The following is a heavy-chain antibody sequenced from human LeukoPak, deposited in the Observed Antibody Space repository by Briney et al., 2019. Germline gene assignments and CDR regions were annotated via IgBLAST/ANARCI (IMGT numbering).Heavy chain of an antibody. Sequence: ASVKVSCKASGYTFTSYYMHWVRQAPGQGLEWMGIINPSGGSTSYAQKFQGRVTMTRDTSTSTVYMELSSLRSEDTAVYYCARGDIVVVPAANRGFDPRGQGTLVTVSS. D-gene: IGHD2-2*01. J-gene: IGHJ5*02. CDR3: ARGDIVVVPAANRGFDP. V-gene: IGHV1-46*01. CDR2: INPSGGST. CDR1: GYTFTSYY.